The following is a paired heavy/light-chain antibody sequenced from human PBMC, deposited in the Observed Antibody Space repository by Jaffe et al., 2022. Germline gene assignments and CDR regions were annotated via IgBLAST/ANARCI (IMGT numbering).Heavy chain of an antibody. D-gene: IGHD2-15*01. CDR3: AKGSTKYCSGGSCSLFFYWYYMDV. Sequence: EVQLLESGGGLVQPGGSLRLSCAASGFTFSNYVMIWVRQAPGKGLEWVSAIGGSGGSTYYADSVKGRFTISRDNSKNALYMEMNSLRAEDTAVYYCAKGSTKYCSGGSCSLFFYWYYMDVWGEGTTVTVSS. J-gene: IGHJ6*03. V-gene: IGHV3-23*01. CDR1: GFTFSNYV. CDR2: IGGSGGST.
Light chain of an antibody. V-gene: IGKV1-27*01. Sequence: DIQMTQSPSSLSASVGDRVTITCRASQAINNYLAWYQQKPGKVPNLLIYGASTLQSGVPSRFSGSGSGTDFTLTISSLQPEDVATYYCQKYNSAPQITFGQGTRLEIK. CDR3: QKYNSAPQIT. CDR2: GAS. CDR1: QAINNY. J-gene: IGKJ5*01.